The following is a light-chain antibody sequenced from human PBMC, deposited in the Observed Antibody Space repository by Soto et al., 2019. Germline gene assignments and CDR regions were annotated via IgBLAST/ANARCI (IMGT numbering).Light chain of an antibody. CDR2: DAS. Sequence: EFVLTQSPGTLSLSTGERATLSCRASQSVINSYLAWYQQKPGQAPRLLIYDASKRASGFPARFSGSGSGTDFTLTISSLEPEDFAVYYCQERTGWPPWTFGQGTKVDIK. V-gene: IGKV3-11*01. J-gene: IGKJ1*01. CDR3: QERTGWPPWT. CDR1: QSVINSY.